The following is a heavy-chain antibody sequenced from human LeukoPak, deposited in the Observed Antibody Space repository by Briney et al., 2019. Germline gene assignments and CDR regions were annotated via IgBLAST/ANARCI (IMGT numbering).Heavy chain of an antibody. Sequence: PSETLSLTCTVSGGSISSYYWSWIRQPPGKGLEWIGYIYYSGSTNYNPSHKSRVTISVDTSKNQFSLKLSSVTAADTAVYYCARATYSSSWPYYFDYWGQGTLVTVSS. J-gene: IGHJ4*02. V-gene: IGHV4-59*01. CDR3: ARATYSSSWPYYFDY. CDR2: IYYSGST. D-gene: IGHD6-13*01. CDR1: GGSISSYY.